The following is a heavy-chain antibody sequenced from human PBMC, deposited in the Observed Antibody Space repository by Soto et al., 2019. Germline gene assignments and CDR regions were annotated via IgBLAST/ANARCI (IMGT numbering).Heavy chain of an antibody. CDR2: IYHSGST. Sequence: SETLSLTCAVSGGSISSGGYAWSWIRQPPGKGLEWIGYIYHSGSTYYNPSLKSRVTISADTSMNEFSLALTSVTAADTAMYYCARGSTTEKVDSWGQGILVTVSS. V-gene: IGHV4-30-2*05. CDR3: ARGSTTEKVDS. J-gene: IGHJ4*02. CDR1: GGSISSGGYA.